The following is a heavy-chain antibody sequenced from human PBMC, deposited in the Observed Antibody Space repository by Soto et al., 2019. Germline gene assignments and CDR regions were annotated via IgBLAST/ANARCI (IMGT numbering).Heavy chain of an antibody. J-gene: IGHJ6*02. CDR3: ARSDIAVAGTSV. Sequence: GGSLRPSCAASGFTFSSYSMNWVRQAPGKGLEWVSSISSSSSYIYYADSVKGRFTISRDNAKNSLYLQMNSLRAEDTAVYYCARSDIAVAGTSVWGQGTTVTVSS. CDR2: ISSSSSYI. CDR1: GFTFSSYS. D-gene: IGHD6-19*01. V-gene: IGHV3-21*01.